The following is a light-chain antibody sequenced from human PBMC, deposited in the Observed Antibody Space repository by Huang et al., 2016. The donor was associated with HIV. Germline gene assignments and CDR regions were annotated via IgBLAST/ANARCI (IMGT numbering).Light chain of an antibody. CDR3: QQRAHWIT. Sequence: EIVLTQSPATLSLSPGERATLSCRASQSVSSLLAWYQQKPGQNPRLLVYGASTRAAGIPARFSGSGSGSDFTLTISSLEPEDFAVYYCQQRAHWITFGGGTKVEIK. J-gene: IGKJ4*01. CDR2: GAS. CDR1: QSVSSL. V-gene: IGKV3-11*01.